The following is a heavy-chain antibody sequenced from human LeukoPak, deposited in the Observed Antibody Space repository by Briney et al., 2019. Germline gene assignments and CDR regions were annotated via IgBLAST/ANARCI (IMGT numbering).Heavy chain of an antibody. CDR3: ARDDYGGHLDY. V-gene: IGHV3-48*02. CDR2: ITRSSSI. CDR1: GFTLSSYS. Sequence: GGSLRLSRAASGFTLSSYSMNWVRQAPGKGLEWVSSITRSSSIFYGDSVKGRFTMSRDNAKNSLYLQMNSLRDEDTAVYYCARDDYGGHLDYWGQGTLVTVSS. D-gene: IGHD4-23*01. J-gene: IGHJ4*02.